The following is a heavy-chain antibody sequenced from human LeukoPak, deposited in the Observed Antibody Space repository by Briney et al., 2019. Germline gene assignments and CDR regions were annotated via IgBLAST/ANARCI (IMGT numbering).Heavy chain of an antibody. CDR1: GFTFSSYA. D-gene: IGHD3-3*01. CDR2: ISGSGGST. Sequence: GGSLRLSCAASGFTFSSYAMSWVRQAPGKGLEWVSAISGSGGSTYYADSVKGRFTISRDNSKNTLYLQMNSLRTDDTAVYYCAATHYDFWSGHDNWFDPWGQGTLVTISS. CDR3: AATHYDFWSGHDNWFDP. V-gene: IGHV3-23*01. J-gene: IGHJ5*02.